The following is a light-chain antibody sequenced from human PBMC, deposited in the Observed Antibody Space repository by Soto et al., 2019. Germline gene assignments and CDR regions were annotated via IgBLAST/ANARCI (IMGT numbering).Light chain of an antibody. J-gene: IGKJ4*01. V-gene: IGKV2-28*01. CDR1: QSLLHRNGYNY. CDR3: MQALQTTLS. CDR2: LGS. Sequence: DIVLTKSPLSLRVTPGEPASISCRSSQSLLHRNGYNYLDWYLQKPGQSPQLLIYLGSNRASGVPDRFSGSGSGTDFTLKISRVEAEDVGVHYCMQALQTTLSFGGGTKVELK.